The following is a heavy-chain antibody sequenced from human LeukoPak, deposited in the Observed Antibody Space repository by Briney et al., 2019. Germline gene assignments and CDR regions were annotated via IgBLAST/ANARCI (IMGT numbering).Heavy chain of an antibody. Sequence: ASVKVSCKTSGYTFSGYYIHWVRQSPGQGLEWMGWINPNSGGTKYAQKFQGRVTMTRDTSINTAYMELSSLRSDDTAFYYCARGDFTTTVTIDYWGQGTLVTVSS. CDR1: GYTFSGYY. CDR2: INPNSGGT. J-gene: IGHJ4*02. CDR3: ARGDFTTTVTIDY. D-gene: IGHD4-17*01. V-gene: IGHV1-2*02.